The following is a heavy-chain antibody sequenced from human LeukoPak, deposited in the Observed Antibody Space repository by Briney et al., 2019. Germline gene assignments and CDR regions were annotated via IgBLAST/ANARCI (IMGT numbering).Heavy chain of an antibody. J-gene: IGHJ3*02. CDR1: GYSFTTFH. CDR3: AREYGPLSAFDI. CDR2: VNPDTGNT. V-gene: IGHV1-8*03. D-gene: IGHD2-8*01. Sequence: ASVNVSCKAAGYSFTTFHINWVRQAPGQGPEWMGWVNPDTGNTGFAQKFQGRVTITQNNSVTTVYMELSSLTSEDTAGYYCAREYGPLSAFDIWGQGTMVTVSS.